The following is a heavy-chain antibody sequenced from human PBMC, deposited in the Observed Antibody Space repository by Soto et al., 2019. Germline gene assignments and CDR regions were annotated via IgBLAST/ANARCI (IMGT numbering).Heavy chain of an antibody. V-gene: IGHV1-69*12. D-gene: IGHD5-12*01. CDR2: IIPIFGTA. J-gene: IGHJ4*02. CDR3: ATSRQSGYVYFHY. Sequence: QVQLVQSGAEVKKPGSPVKVSCKASGGTFSNYALSWVRQAPGQGLEWMGGIIPIFGTANYAPNFQGRVTLTADESTSTAYMEVSSLRAEDTAVYYCATSRQSGYVYFHYWGQGTLVTVSS. CDR1: GGTFSNYA.